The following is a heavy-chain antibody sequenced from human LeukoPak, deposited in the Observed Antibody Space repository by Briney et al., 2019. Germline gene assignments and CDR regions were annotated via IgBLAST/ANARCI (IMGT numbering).Heavy chain of an antibody. Sequence: SETLSLTCTVSGGSISSGDYYWSWIRKPPGKGLEWIGYIYYSGSTYYNPSLKSRVTISVDTSKNQFSLKLSSVTAADTAVYYCARGRSRGYSYGYWYFDLWGRGTLGSASS. CDR3: ARGRSRGYSYGYWYFDL. D-gene: IGHD5-18*01. CDR1: GGSISSGDYY. J-gene: IGHJ2*01. CDR2: IYYSGST. V-gene: IGHV4-30-4*01.